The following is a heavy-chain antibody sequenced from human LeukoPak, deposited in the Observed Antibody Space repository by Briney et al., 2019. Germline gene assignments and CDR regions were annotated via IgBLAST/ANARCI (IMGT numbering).Heavy chain of an antibody. CDR2: VYYSGST. J-gene: IGHJ4*02. Sequence: SETLSLTCAVYGGSFSGYYWSWIRQPPGKGLEWIGYVYYSGSTNYNPSLKSRVTISVDTSKNQFALKLSSVTAADTAVYYCAGSVTPSGYNFFYFDYWGQGTLVTVSS. CDR3: AGSVTPSGYNFFYFDY. CDR1: GGSFSGYY. D-gene: IGHD5-24*01. V-gene: IGHV4-59*01.